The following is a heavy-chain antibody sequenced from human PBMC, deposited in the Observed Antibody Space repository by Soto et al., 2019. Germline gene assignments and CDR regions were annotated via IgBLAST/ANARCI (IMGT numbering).Heavy chain of an antibody. CDR1: GFTFSNYW. CDR3: VRARIYY. CDR2: INGDGSET. Sequence: EVQLVVSGGGLVQPGGSLRLSCAASGFTFSNYWMTWVRQSPAKGLEWVATINGDGSETYYGDSVQGRFTISRDNAKNSLFLRLNTLRDEDTAVYYCVRARIYYWGQGTLVTVSS. V-gene: IGHV3-7*03. J-gene: IGHJ4*02.